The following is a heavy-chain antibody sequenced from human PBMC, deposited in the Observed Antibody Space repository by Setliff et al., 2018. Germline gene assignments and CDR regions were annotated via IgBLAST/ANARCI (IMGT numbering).Heavy chain of an antibody. Sequence: SWKASSGTXSSXXXXXXRQGPGQGLEWTGVIIPILGIASXXEKFXGRVTMTRATSTXTVNMNLSRLRAEDTDAXYCXRTXPRSSFDYWGQGTLVTVSS. V-gene: IGHV1-69*10. J-gene: IGHJ4*02. CDR1: SGTXSSXX. CDR2: IIPILGIA. CDR3: XRTXPRSSFDY.